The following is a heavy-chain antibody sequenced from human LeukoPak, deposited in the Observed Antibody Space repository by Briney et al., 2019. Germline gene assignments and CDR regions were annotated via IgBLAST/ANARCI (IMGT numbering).Heavy chain of an antibody. CDR1: GGSISSGDYY. CDR3: ARGGVGVPAAILDWFDP. V-gene: IGHV4-30-4*08. D-gene: IGHD2-2*02. J-gene: IGHJ5*02. CDR2: IYYSGST. Sequence: SETLSLTCTVSGGSISSGDYYWSWIRQPPGKGLEWIGYIYYSGSTYYNPSLKSRVTISVDTSKNQFSLKLSSVTAADTAVYYCARGGVGVPAAILDWFDPWGQGTLVTVSS.